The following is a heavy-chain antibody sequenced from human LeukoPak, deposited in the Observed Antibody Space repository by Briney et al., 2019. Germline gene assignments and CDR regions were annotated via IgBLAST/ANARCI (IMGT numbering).Heavy chain of an antibody. CDR1: GGSISSYY. CDR2: IYTSGST. Sequence: SETLSLTCTVSGGSISSYYWSWIRQPAGKGLEWIGRIYTSGSTNYNPSLKSRVTISMDTSKNQFSLKLSSVTAADTAVYYCARDGRQRITMDTGALDIWGQGTMVTVSS. D-gene: IGHD3-10*01. J-gene: IGHJ3*02. V-gene: IGHV4-4*07. CDR3: ARDGRQRITMDTGALDI.